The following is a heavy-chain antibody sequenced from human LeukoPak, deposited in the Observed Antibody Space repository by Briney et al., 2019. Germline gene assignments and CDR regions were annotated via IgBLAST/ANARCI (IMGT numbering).Heavy chain of an antibody. CDR3: ARGPPNWGMVGY. D-gene: IGHD7-27*01. CDR1: GGTFSSYA. V-gene: IGHV1-69*13. Sequence: SVKVSCKASGGTFSSYAISWVRQAPGQGLEWMGGIIPIFGTANYAQKFQGRVTITADESTSTAYMELSSLRSEDTAVYYCARGPPNWGMVGYWGQGTLVTVSP. J-gene: IGHJ4*02. CDR2: IIPIFGTA.